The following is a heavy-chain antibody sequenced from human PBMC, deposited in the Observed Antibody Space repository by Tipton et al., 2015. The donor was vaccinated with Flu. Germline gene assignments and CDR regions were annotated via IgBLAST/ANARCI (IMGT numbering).Heavy chain of an antibody. J-gene: IGHJ5*02. CDR3: TRAPGSSGYYP. D-gene: IGHD3-22*01. CDR2: FHISGNT. V-gene: IGHV4-61*02. Sequence: TLSLTCTVSGDSIISGTYYWRWFRQPAGKGLEWIGRFHISGNTDYNPSLGRRATISADTSSNQFSLTLTSVTVADTAVYYCTRAPGSSGYYPWGQGTLVTVSS. CDR1: GDSIISGTYY.